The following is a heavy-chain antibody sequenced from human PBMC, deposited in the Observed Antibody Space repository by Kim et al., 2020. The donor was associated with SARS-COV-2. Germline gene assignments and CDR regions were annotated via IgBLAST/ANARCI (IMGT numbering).Heavy chain of an antibody. D-gene: IGHD3-9*01. CDR1: GGTFSSYA. J-gene: IGHJ6*02. Sequence: SVKVSCKASGGTFSSYAISWVRQAPGQGLEWMGGIIPIFGTANYAQKFQGRVTITADESTSTAYMELSSLRSEDTAVYYCARDCRIFDWLLSTHPNYGMDVWGQGTTVTVSS. V-gene: IGHV1-69*13. CDR3: ARDCRIFDWLLSTHPNYGMDV. CDR2: IIPIFGTA.